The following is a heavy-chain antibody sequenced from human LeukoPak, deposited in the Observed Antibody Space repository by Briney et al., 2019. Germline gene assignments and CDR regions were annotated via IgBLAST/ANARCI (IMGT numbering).Heavy chain of an antibody. D-gene: IGHD1-26*01. CDR1: GFTFSNYW. CDR3: ARGSGGAKENSYYYMDV. J-gene: IGHJ6*03. V-gene: IGHV3-7*01. CDR2: MKEDGGEI. Sequence: GGSLRLSCAASGFTFSNYWMSWVRQAPGKGLEWVANMKEDGGEINYVDSVKGRFTISRDNAKNSLYLQMNSLRAEDTAVYYCARGSGGAKENSYYYMDVWGKGTTVTVSS.